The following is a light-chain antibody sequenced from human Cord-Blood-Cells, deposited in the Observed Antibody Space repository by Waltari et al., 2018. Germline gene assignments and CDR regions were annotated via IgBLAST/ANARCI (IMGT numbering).Light chain of an antibody. J-gene: IGLJ7*01. CDR2: DTS. V-gene: IGLV7-46*01. Sequence: QAVVTQEPSLTVSPGGTVTPTCGSSTGAVTSGHYPYWFQQKPGQPPRTLIYDTSNKHSWTPARFSGSLLGGKAALTLSGAQPEDEAEYYCLLSYSGAAVFGGGTQLTVL. CDR1: TGAVTSGHY. CDR3: LLSYSGAAV.